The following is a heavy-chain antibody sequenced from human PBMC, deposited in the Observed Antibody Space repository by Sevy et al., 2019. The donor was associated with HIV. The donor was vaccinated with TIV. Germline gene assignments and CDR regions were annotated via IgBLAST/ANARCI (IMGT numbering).Heavy chain of an antibody. J-gene: IGHJ6*02. D-gene: IGHD2-15*01. CDR1: GFTFSSYW. V-gene: IGHV3-74*01. CDR3: ARDSVVAATYYGMDV. CDR2: INSDGSST. Sequence: GGSLRLSCAASGFTFSSYWMHWVRQAPGKGLVWVSRINSDGSSTSYADSVKGRFTISRDNAKNTLYLQMNSLRVEDTAVYYCARDSVVAATYYGMDVWGQGPTVTVSS.